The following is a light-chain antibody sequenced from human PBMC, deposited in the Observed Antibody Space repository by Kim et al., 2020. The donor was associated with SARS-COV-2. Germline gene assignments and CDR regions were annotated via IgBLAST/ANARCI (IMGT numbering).Light chain of an antibody. V-gene: IGKV3-11*01. Sequence: PGERATLSCRSSQSFSSYLAWYQQKPVQAPRLLIYDASNRATGIPARFSGSGSGTDFTLTISSLEPEDFAVYYCQQRSNWPPSITCGQGTRLEIK. CDR2: DAS. CDR1: QSFSSY. CDR3: QQRSNWPPSIT. J-gene: IGKJ5*01.